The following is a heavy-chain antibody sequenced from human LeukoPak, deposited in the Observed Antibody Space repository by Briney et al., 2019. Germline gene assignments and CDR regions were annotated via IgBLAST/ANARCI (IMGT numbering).Heavy chain of an antibody. CDR3: ATPLDYYDRSDSHQGGD. V-gene: IGHV3-23*01. J-gene: IGHJ4*02. CDR2: ISGSGGST. CDR1: GFSFSNYA. D-gene: IGHD3-22*01. Sequence: GGSLRLSCVPSGFSFSNYAMSWVRQAPGKGLEWVSSISGSGGSTHYADSVKGRFTISRDKTKNTLYLQMNSLRAEDTAVYYCATPLDYYDRSDSHQGGDWGQGTLVTASS.